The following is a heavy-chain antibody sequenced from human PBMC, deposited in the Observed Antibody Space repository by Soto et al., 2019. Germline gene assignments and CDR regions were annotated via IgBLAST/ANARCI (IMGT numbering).Heavy chain of an antibody. J-gene: IGHJ4*02. V-gene: IGHV3-30-3*01. CDR3: ARWVPQNYYDSSGHRGVDY. Sequence: EGSLRLSCAASGFTFSSYAMYWVRQAPGKGLEWVAVISYDGSNKYYAESVKGRFTISRDNSKNTLYLQMNSLRAEDTAVYYCARWVPQNYYDSSGHRGVDYWGQGTL. CDR1: GFTFSSYA. D-gene: IGHD3-22*01. CDR2: ISYDGSNK.